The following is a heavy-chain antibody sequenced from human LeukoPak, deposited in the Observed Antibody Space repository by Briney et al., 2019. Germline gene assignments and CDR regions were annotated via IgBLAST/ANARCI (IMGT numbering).Heavy chain of an antibody. Sequence: PGGSLRLSCAASGFTVSSNYMSWVRQAPGKWLEWVSVIYSGGDTYYADSVKGRFTISRDDSKNTLYLQMNSLRAEDTAVYFCARGLRSWLDPWGQGTLVTVSS. D-gene: IGHD1-14*01. J-gene: IGHJ5*02. CDR3: ARGLRSWLDP. V-gene: IGHV3-53*01. CDR2: IYSGGDT. CDR1: GFTVSSNY.